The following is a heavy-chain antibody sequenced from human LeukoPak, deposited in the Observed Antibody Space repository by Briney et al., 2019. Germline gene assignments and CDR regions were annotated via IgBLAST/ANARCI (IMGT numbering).Heavy chain of an antibody. Sequence: GGSLRLSCAASGFTVSSNYMSWVRQAPGKGLEWVSVIYSGGSTYYADSVKGRFTISRDNSKNTLYLQMNSLRAEDTAVYYCARDRRDGYNQGDLDYWGQGTLVTVSS. J-gene: IGHJ4*02. D-gene: IGHD5-24*01. CDR2: IYSGGST. CDR3: ARDRRDGYNQGDLDY. CDR1: GFTVSSNY. V-gene: IGHV3-66*01.